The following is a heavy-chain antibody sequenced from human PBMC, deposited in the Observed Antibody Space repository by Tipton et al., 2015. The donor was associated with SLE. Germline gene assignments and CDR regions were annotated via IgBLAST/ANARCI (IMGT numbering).Heavy chain of an antibody. CDR1: GGSISGYY. Sequence: GLVKPSETLSLTCSVSGGSISGYYWSWIRQPPGKGLEWIGYIYSSGSTDYNPSPNSRVTISVDTSKNQFSLKLRSVTAADTAVYYCARSWNDAPPDLGYWGQGTLVTVSS. CDR3: ARSWNDAPPDLGY. V-gene: IGHV4-59*01. CDR2: IYSSGST. D-gene: IGHD1-1*01. J-gene: IGHJ4*02.